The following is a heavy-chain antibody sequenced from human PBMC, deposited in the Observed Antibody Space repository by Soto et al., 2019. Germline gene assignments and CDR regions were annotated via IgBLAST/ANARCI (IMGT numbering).Heavy chain of an antibody. D-gene: IGHD3-16*01. J-gene: IGHJ3*02. V-gene: IGHV4-39*01. CDR1: SGSISSTTDY. CDR2: IYYSGNT. CDR3: GRWLDAYGPGAFDI. Sequence: SETLSLTXTVSSGSISSTTDYWGWIRQPPGKGLEWIGSIYYSGNTYYNPSLKSRVTISVDTSKNQFSLKLNSVTAADTAVYYCGRWLDAYGPGAFDIWGQGTMVTVSS.